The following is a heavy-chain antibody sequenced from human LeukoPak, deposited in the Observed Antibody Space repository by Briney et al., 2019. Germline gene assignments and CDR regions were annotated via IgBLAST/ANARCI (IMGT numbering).Heavy chain of an antibody. CDR2: IYSGGST. D-gene: IGHD5/OR15-5a*01. CDR1: GFTVSKNY. V-gene: IGHV3-53*01. Sequence: GGSLKLSCAASGFTVSKNYMSWVRQAPGKGLEWVSVIYSGGSTYYADSVKGRFTISRDSSKNTLYLQMNSLRAEDTAVYYCARDSLGMSTLDSWGQGTLVTVSS. CDR3: ARDSLGMSTLDS. J-gene: IGHJ4*02.